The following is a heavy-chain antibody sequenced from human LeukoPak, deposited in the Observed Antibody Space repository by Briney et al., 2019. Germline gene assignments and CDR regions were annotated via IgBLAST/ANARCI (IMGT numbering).Heavy chain of an antibody. Sequence: QSGGSLRLSCAASRFTFSSYAMSWVRQAPGKGLEWVSAISGSGGSTYYADSVKGRFTISRDNSKNTLYLQMNSLRAEDTAVYYCARRAGAYSHPYDYWGQGTLVTVSS. J-gene: IGHJ4*02. CDR2: ISGSGGST. V-gene: IGHV3-23*01. D-gene: IGHD4/OR15-4a*01. CDR1: RFTFSSYA. CDR3: ARRAGAYSHPYDY.